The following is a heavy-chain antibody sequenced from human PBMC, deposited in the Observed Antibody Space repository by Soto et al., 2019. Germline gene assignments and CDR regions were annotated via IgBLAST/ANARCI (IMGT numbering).Heavy chain of an antibody. CDR2: ISGSGGST. CDR3: AKGRLYDFWSGYYHSYYYYYGMDV. CDR1: GFTFSSYA. V-gene: IGHV3-23*01. D-gene: IGHD3-3*01. J-gene: IGHJ6*02. Sequence: GGSLRLSCAASGFTFSSYAMSWVRQAPGKGLEWVSAISGSGGSTYYADSVKGRFTISRDNSKNTLYLQMNSLRAEDTAVYYCAKGRLYDFWSGYYHSYYYYYGMDVWGQGTPVTVSS.